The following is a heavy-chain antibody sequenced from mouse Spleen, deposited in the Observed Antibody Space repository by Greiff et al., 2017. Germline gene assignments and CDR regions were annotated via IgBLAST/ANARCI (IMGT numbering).Heavy chain of an antibody. D-gene: IGHD1-3*01. CDR3: ARDPKDKDWYFDV. CDR1: GFTFSDYY. J-gene: IGHJ1*03. Sequence: EVKVVESEGGLVQPGSSMKLSCTASGFTFSDYYMAWVRQVPEKGLEWVANINYDGSSTYYLDSLKSRFIISRDNAKNILYLQMSSLKSEDTATYYCARDPKDKDWYFDVWGTGTTVTVSS. CDR2: INYDGSST. V-gene: IGHV5-16*01.